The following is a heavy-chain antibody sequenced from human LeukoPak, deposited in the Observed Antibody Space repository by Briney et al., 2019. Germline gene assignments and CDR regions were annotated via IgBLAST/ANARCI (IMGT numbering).Heavy chain of an antibody. Sequence: SETLSLTCTVSGGSISGYYWTWIRQPPGKGLEWIGYIHYSGSTKYNPSLKSRITISVDTSKNQVSLRLSSVTAADTAMYYCARLHPSQSGFSDYWGQGTLVTVSS. CDR1: GGSISGYY. J-gene: IGHJ4*02. V-gene: IGHV4-59*08. CDR3: ARLHPSQSGFSDY. CDR2: IHYSGST. D-gene: IGHD3-3*01.